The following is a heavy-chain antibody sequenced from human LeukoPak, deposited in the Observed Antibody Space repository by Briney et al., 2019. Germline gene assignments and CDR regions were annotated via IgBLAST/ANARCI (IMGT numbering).Heavy chain of an antibody. D-gene: IGHD6-13*01. CDR1: GGSISSYY. J-gene: IGHJ4*02. CDR2: IYYSGGT. V-gene: IGHV4-59*01. Sequence: PSETLSLTCTVSGGSISSYYWSWIRQPPGKGLEWIGYIYYSGGTNYNPSLKSRVTISVDTSKNQFSLKLSSVTAADTAVYYCAREVWYYSEWGQGTLVTVSS. CDR3: AREVWYYSE.